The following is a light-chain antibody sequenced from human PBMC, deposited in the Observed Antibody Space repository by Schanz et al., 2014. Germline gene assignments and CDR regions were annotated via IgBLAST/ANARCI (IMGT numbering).Light chain of an antibody. J-gene: IGLJ2*01. CDR2: EGN. Sequence: QSALTHPASVSGSPGQSITISCTGTSSDVGNYNLVSWFQQHPGKAPKVMIYEGNKRPSGVAYRFSGSKSGVTASLTISGLQAEDEGDYYCSSYAGSKNLIFGGGTKLTVL. CDR3: SSYAGSKNLI. V-gene: IGLV2-23*01. CDR1: SSDVGNYNL.